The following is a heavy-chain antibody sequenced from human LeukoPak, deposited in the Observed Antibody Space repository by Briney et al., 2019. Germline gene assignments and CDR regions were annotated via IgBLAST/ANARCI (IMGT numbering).Heavy chain of an antibody. CDR2: ISSSSSYI. Sequence: GGSLRLSCAASGFTFSSYSMNWVRQAPGKGLEWVSSISSSSSYIYYADSVKGRFTIPRDNAKNSLYLQMNSLRAEDTAVYYCARDSRLYSSSSRPYYFDYWGQGTLVTVSS. J-gene: IGHJ4*02. CDR1: GFTFSSYS. CDR3: ARDSRLYSSSSRPYYFDY. D-gene: IGHD6-13*01. V-gene: IGHV3-21*01.